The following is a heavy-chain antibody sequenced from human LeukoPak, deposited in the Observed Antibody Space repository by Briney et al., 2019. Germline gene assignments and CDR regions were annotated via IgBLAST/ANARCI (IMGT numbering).Heavy chain of an antibody. J-gene: IGHJ4*02. CDR1: RFIFSSHA. Sequence: GGSLRLSCAASRFIFSSHAMNWDRQAPGKGLEWVSSISGSGGSTYYADSVKGRFTFSRDNSKNTLYLQMNSLRAEDTAVYYCAKTPSSGYYFDQWGQGTLVTVSS. V-gene: IGHV3-23*01. CDR2: ISGSGGST. D-gene: IGHD5-12*01. CDR3: AKTPSSGYYFDQ.